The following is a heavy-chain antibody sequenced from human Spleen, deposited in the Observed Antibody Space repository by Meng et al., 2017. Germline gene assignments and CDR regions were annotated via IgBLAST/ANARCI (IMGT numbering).Heavy chain of an antibody. CDR1: GGFISSSSYY. CDR2: IYYRGNT. D-gene: IGHD6-6*01. Sequence: SETLSLTCTVSGGFISSSSYYWGWIRQPPGKGLEWVGSIYYRGNTYYNPSLKSRVTMSVDTSQNQFSLRLSSVTAADTAVYFCARSSTSPASYFFDYWGQGTLVTVSS. CDR3: ARSSTSPASYFFDY. J-gene: IGHJ4*02. V-gene: IGHV4-39*07.